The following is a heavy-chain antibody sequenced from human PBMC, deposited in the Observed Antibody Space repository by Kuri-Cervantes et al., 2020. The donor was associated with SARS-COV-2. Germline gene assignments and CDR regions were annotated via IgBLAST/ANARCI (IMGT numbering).Heavy chain of an antibody. D-gene: IGHD2-21*01. V-gene: IGHV3-30*04. CDR3: AKDRVGVLDS. Sequence: GRSLRLSCAASGLTFSSCAMHWVRLAPGKGLEWVAFISYDGSNEYYADSGRGRFTISRDNSNNTLYLQLNSLGAEDTSLYYCAKDRVGVLDSWGQGTQVTVSS. CDR2: ISYDGSNE. CDR1: GLTFSSCA. J-gene: IGHJ5*01.